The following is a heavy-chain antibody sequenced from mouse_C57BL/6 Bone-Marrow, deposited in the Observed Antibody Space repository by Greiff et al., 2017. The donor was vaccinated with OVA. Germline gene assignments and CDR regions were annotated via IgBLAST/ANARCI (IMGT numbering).Heavy chain of an antibody. CDR3: AREFGYYYGSSYGY. V-gene: IGHV1-75*01. CDR2: IFPGSGST. Sequence: VQLQESGPELVKPGASVKISCKASGYTFTDYYINWVKQRPGQGLEWIGWIFPGSGSTYYNEKFKGKATLTVDKSSSTAYMLLSSLTSEDSAVYFCAREFGYYYGSSYGYWGQGTTLTVSS. CDR1: GYTFTDYY. J-gene: IGHJ2*01. D-gene: IGHD1-1*01.